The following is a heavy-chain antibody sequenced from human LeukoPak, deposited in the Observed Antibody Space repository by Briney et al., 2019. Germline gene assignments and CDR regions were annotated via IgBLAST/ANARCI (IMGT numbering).Heavy chain of an antibody. CDR2: INTNTGNP. CDR1: GYTFTSYA. J-gene: IGHJ6*02. V-gene: IGHV7-4-1*02. CDR3: ARTKSSSWYEEAYYGMDV. D-gene: IGHD6-13*01. Sequence: ASVKVSCKASGYTFTSYAMNWVRQAPGQGLEWMGWINTNTGNPTYAQGFTGRFVFSLDTSVSTAYLQISSLKAEDTAVYYCARTKSSSWYEEAYYGMDVWGQGTTVTVSS.